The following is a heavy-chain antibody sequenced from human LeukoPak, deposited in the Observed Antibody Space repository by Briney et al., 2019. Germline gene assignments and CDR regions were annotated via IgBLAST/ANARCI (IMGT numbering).Heavy chain of an antibody. Sequence: GGSLRLSCAGSGFTFSSYSMNWVRQAPGKGLEWVSSISSSSTYKFYADSVEGRFTISRDNAKNSLYLQMNSLRPEDTAMYYCTRGAEVSGYPVFQHWGQGALVTVSS. CDR2: ISSSSTYK. V-gene: IGHV3-21*04. J-gene: IGHJ4*02. CDR3: TRGAEVSGYPVFQH. CDR1: GFTFSSYS. D-gene: IGHD3-22*01.